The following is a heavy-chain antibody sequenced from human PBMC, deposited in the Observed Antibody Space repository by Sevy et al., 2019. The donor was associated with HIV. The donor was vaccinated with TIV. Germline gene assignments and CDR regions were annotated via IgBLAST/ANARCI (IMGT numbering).Heavy chain of an antibody. V-gene: IGHV3-15*07. CDR1: AFTFSNDW. D-gene: IGHD5-12*01. CDR2: IRSATDGGTT. J-gene: IGHJ5*02. CDR3: ATLSGNYWGDWLDP. Sequence: GSLRLSCVASAFTFSNDWMTWVRQAPGKGLEWVGHIRSATDGGTTDYAAPLKGRFTISRHDSKNTVYLEMNSLKIEDTGVYFCATLSGNYWGDWLDPWGQGTLVTVSS.